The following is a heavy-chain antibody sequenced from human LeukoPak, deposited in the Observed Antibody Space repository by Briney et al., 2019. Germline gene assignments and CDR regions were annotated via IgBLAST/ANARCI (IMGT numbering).Heavy chain of an antibody. CDR2: IYTSGST. D-gene: IGHD2-2*01. J-gene: IGHJ2*01. CDR1: GGSISSGSYY. V-gene: IGHV4-61*02. Sequence: SQTLSLTCTVSGGSISSGSYYWSWIRQPAGKGLEWIGRIYTSGSTNYNPSLKSRVTISVDTSKNQYSLKLSSVTAADTAVYYCARHPIVVVPAANENWYFDLWGRGTLVTVSS. CDR3: ARHPIVVVPAANENWYFDL.